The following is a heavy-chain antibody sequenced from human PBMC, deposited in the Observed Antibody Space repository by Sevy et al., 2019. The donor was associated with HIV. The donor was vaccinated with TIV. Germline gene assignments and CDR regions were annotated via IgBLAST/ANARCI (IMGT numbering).Heavy chain of an antibody. V-gene: IGHV1-18*01. CDR1: GYTFTSYG. CDR3: ARVLGSGSFYPHYFDY. Sequence: ASVKVSCKASGYTFTSYGISWVRQAPGQGLEWMGWITAYNCNRNYAQKVQGRITVTTDTSTSTAYMELRSLRSDDTAVYYCARVLGSGSFYPHYFDYWGRGTLVTVSS. D-gene: IGHD3-10*01. CDR2: ITAYNCNR. J-gene: IGHJ4*02.